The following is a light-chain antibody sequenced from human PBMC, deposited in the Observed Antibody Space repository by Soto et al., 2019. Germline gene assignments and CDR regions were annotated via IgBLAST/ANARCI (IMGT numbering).Light chain of an antibody. V-gene: IGLV2-14*01. J-gene: IGLJ1*01. CDR3: SSYISSSTLV. CDR1: SSDVGAYNY. Sequence: QSALTQPASVSGPPGQSITISCTGTSSDVGAYNYVSWYQQHPGKAPKLMIYEVSNRPSGVSNRFSGSKSGNTASLTIAGLQAEDEADYYCSSYISSSTLVLGTGTKSPS. CDR2: EVS.